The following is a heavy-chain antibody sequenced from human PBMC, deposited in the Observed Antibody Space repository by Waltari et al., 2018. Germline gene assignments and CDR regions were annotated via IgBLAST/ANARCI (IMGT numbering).Heavy chain of an antibody. V-gene: IGHV1-69-2*01. Sequence: EVQLVQSGAEVKKPGATVKISCKASGYTFTDYYIHWVQQAPGNGLEWMGRCDPAESETIYAEKFQGRVTITADTSTDTAYMELSSLRSEDTAVYYCATVLTTVPTYWFDPWGQGTLVTVSS. CDR1: GYTFTDYY. CDR3: ATVLTTVPTYWFDP. CDR2: CDPAESET. J-gene: IGHJ5*02. D-gene: IGHD4-4*01.